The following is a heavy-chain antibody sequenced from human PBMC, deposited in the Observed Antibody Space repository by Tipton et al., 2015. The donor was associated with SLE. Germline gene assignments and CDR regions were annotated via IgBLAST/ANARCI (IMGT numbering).Heavy chain of an antibody. D-gene: IGHD6-6*01. CDR2: IHYSGST. CDR1: GGSIISSTYY. J-gene: IGHJ4*02. CDR3: ARQSMAARPDFDF. V-gene: IGHV4-39*01. Sequence: TLSLTCTVSGGSIISSTYYWAWIRQPPGKGLEWIGTIHYSGSTSYNPSLKSRVTISVDTSKNQFSLKLSSVTAADTAVYYCARQSMAARPDFDFWGQGTLVTVSS.